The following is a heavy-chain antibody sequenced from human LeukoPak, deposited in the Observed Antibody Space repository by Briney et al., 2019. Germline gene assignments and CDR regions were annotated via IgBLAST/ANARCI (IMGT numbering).Heavy chain of an antibody. CDR2: IYHSGST. D-gene: IGHD6-13*01. CDR3: ARERAAAGTYWFDP. Sequence: SQTLSLTCTVSGGSISSGGYYWSWIRQPPGKGLEWIGYIYHSGSTYYNPSLKSRVTISVDTSKNQFSLKLSSVTAADTAVYYCARERAAAGTYWFDPWGQGTLVTVSS. CDR1: GGSISSGGYY. V-gene: IGHV4-30-2*01. J-gene: IGHJ5*02.